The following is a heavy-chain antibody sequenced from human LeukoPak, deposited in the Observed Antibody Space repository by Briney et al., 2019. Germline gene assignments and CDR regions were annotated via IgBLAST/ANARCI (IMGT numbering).Heavy chain of an antibody. CDR3: ARDHSPYYYDSSGYYSRFDI. V-gene: IGHV4-59*01. CDR2: IYYSGST. Sequence: PSETLSLTCTASGGSISSYYWSWIRQPPGKGLEWIGYIYYSGSTNYNPSLKSRVTISVDTSKNQFSLKLSSVTAADTAVYYCARDHSPYYYDSSGYYSRFDIWGQGTMVTVSS. CDR1: GGSISSYY. J-gene: IGHJ3*02. D-gene: IGHD3-22*01.